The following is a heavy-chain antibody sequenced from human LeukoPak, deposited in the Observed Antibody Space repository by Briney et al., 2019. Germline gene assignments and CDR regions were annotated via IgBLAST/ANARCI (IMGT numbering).Heavy chain of an antibody. D-gene: IGHD4-17*01. CDR3: ARGHTAVTRHFDF. J-gene: IGHJ4*02. V-gene: IGHV3-23*01. CDR1: GFTFSSYA. Sequence: GGSLRLSCAASGFTFSSYAMSWVRQAPGKGLEWVSAISGSGGSTYYADSVKGRFTISRDNSKNTLYLQMNSLRAEDTAVYYCARGHTAVTRHFDFWGQGALVTVSS. CDR2: ISGSGGST.